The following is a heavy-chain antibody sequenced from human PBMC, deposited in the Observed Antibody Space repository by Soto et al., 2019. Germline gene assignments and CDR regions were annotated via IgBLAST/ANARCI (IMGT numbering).Heavy chain of an antibody. CDR3: ARSTGDFLSGYYNSFDF. J-gene: IGHJ4*02. CDR2: IIPIFGTA. D-gene: IGHD3-3*01. CDR1: GGTFSSYA. Sequence: GSSVKVSCKASGGTFSSYAISWGRQAPGQGIEWMGGIIPIFGTANYAQKFEGRVTITADKSTSTAYMELSSLRSEDTAVYYCARSTGDFLSGYYNSFDFWGQGPLVSVSS. V-gene: IGHV1-69*06.